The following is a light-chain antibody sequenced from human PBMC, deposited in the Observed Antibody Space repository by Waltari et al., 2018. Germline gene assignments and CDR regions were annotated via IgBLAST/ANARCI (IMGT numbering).Light chain of an antibody. Sequence: QSVLTQPPSASGTPGQRVTIYCSGSSSNIGTHTVNCYQHVPGRAPKLLIYSNNQRHSGVSDRFSGSKSGTSASLAVSGLQSDDEADYYCVAWDDSLNVRVFGGGTKLTVL. CDR2: SNN. CDR3: VAWDDSLNVRV. V-gene: IGLV1-44*01. J-gene: IGLJ2*01. CDR1: SSNIGTHT.